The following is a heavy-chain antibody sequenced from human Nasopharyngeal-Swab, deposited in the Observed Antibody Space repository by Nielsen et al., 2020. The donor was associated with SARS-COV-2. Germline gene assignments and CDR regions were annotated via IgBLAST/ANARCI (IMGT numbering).Heavy chain of an antibody. J-gene: IGHJ4*02. Sequence: GESLKISCAASGFTFSSFGMHWVRQAPGKGLEWVAFIAHDASNEYYGDSAKGRFSISRDSSKNTLYLQMDSLRGEDTAVYYCARDAPAHYGAFYWGRGTLVTVSS. V-gene: IGHV3-30*03. D-gene: IGHD4-17*01. CDR2: IAHDASNE. CDR3: ARDAPAHYGAFY. CDR1: GFTFSSFG.